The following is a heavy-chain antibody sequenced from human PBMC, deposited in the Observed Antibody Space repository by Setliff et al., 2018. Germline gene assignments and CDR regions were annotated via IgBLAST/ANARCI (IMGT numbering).Heavy chain of an antibody. J-gene: IGHJ4*02. CDR1: GGSFSDYY. D-gene: IGHD3-22*01. CDR2: FNRTRKI. Sequence: SETLSLTCEVSGGSFSDYYWSWIRQSPGKGLEWLGDFNRTRKIDYSPSLKSRLTISVDTSKKQFSLHLYSVTAADTAVYYCARAFDSSGYYGESHTHYFDNWGQGTLVTVSS. CDR3: ARAFDSSGYYGESHTHYFDN. V-gene: IGHV4-34*01.